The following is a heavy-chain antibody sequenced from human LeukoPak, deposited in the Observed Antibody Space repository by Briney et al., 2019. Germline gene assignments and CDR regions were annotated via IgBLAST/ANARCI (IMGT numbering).Heavy chain of an antibody. D-gene: IGHD5-18*01. CDR1: GGSISSYY. J-gene: IGHJ6*03. CDR2: IYYSGST. CDR3: ARDHFSTGYSYGYIRNYYYYMDV. V-gene: IGHV4-59*01. Sequence: SETLSLTCTVSGGSISSYYWSWIRQPPGKGLEWIGYIYYSGSTNYNPSLKSRVTISVDTSKNQFSLKLSSVTAADTAVYYCARDHFSTGYSYGYIRNYYYYMDVWGKGTTVTVSS.